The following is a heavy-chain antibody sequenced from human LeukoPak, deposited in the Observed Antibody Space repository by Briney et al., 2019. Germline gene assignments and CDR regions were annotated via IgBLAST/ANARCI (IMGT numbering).Heavy chain of an antibody. Sequence: GGSLRLSYADSGFNFSSYAMSRVRKAAGKGLDWLSAISGGGGSTYYADSGKGRFTISRDHSKNTLYLQMNSLRAEDTAVYYCAKDKSPFYYDRSGYYWAYWGQGTLVTVSS. CDR3: AKDKSPFYYDRSGYYWAY. V-gene: IGHV3-23*01. D-gene: IGHD3-22*01. J-gene: IGHJ4*02. CDR2: ISGGGGST. CDR1: GFNFSSYA.